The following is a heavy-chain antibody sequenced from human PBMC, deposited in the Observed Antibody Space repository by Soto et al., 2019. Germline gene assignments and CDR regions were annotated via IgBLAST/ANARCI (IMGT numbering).Heavy chain of an antibody. Sequence: KPSETLSLTCTVSGGSISSGDYYWSWIRQPPGEGLEWIGYIYYSGSTYYNPSLKSRVTISVDTSKNQFSLKLSSVTAADTAVYYCARGSGQDYYDSSGYYQPFDYWGQGTLVTVSS. V-gene: IGHV4-30-4*01. CDR3: ARGSGQDYYDSSGYYQPFDY. D-gene: IGHD3-22*01. CDR2: IYYSGST. CDR1: GGSISSGDYY. J-gene: IGHJ4*02.